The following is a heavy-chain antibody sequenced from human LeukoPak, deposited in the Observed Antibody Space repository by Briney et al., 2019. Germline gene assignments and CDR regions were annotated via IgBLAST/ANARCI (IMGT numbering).Heavy chain of an antibody. D-gene: IGHD4/OR15-4a*01. CDR2: IDASGGAT. Sequence: GGSLRLSCAVSGFTFSHYAMYWVRQAPGKGLEWVSSIDASGGATYYADSVKGRFTISRDNSKNTFYLQMNNLRAEDTAVYYCAKARGDYGQPFDYWGQGTLVTVSS. CDR3: AKARGDYGQPFDY. CDR1: GFTFSHYA. V-gene: IGHV3-23*01. J-gene: IGHJ4*02.